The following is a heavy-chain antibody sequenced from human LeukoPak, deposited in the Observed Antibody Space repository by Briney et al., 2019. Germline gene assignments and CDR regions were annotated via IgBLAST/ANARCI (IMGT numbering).Heavy chain of an antibody. D-gene: IGHD6-13*01. J-gene: IGHJ3*02. CDR3: AKDVSSSWYGDAFDI. Sequence: GGSLRLSCAASGFTFSSYSMNWVRQAPGKGLEWVSAISGSGGSTYYADSVKGRFTISRDNSKNTLYLQMNSLRAEDTAVYYCAKDVSSSWYGDAFDIWGQGTMVTVSS. CDR1: GFTFSSYS. V-gene: IGHV3-23*01. CDR2: ISGSGGST.